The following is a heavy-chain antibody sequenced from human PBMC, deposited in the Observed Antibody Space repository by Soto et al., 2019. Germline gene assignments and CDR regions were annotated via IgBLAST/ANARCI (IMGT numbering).Heavy chain of an antibody. D-gene: IGHD2-15*01. J-gene: IGHJ6*03. CDR2: IYHSGSN. CDR3: ARVYCSGGSCYPRSYSYMDV. CDR1: SGSISSSNW. Sequence: QVQLQESGPGLVKPSGTPSLTCAVSSGSISSSNWWSWVRQPPGKGLDWIGEIYHSGSNNYNPSHKSRVTISVDKSKKQFSLRLRAATAADTAVSSCARVYCSGGSCYPRSYSYMDVWGKGTTVTVSS. V-gene: IGHV4-4*02.